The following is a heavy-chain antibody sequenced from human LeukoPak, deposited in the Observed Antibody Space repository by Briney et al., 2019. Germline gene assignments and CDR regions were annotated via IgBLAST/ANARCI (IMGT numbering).Heavy chain of an antibody. V-gene: IGHV7-4-1*04. D-gene: IGHD1-1*01. CDR1: GYTFTSYY. CDR3: ARPRYNWNDVDAFDI. J-gene: IGHJ3*02. CDR2: INTNTGNP. Sequence: ASVKVSCKASGYTFTSYYMHWVRQAPGQGLEWMGWINTNTGNPTYAQGFTGRFVFSLDTFVSMAYLQISSLKAEDTAVYYCARPRYNWNDVDAFDIWGQGTMVTVSS.